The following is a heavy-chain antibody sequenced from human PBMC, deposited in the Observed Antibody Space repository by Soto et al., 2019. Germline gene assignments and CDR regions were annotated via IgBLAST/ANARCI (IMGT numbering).Heavy chain of an antibody. CDR1: GGSFSGYY. CDR2: INHSGST. D-gene: IGHD2-2*01. J-gene: IGHJ3*01. Sequence: QVQLQQWGAGLLKPSETLSLTCAVYGGSFSGYYWSWIRQPPGKGLEWIGEINHSGSTNYNPSLKSRVTISVDTSKNPFSLKLSSVTAADTAVYYCAGEGRYCSSTSCKTTWGQGTMVTVSS. CDR3: AGEGRYCSSTSCKTT. V-gene: IGHV4-34*01.